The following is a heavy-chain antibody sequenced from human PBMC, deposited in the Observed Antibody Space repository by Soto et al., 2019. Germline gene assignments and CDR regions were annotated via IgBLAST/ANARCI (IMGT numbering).Heavy chain of an antibody. J-gene: IGHJ4*02. CDR2: IIPILGIA. Sequence: QVQLVQSGAEVKKPGSSVKVSCKASGGTFSSYTISWVRQAPGQGLEWMGRIIPILGIANYAQKFQGRVTNTADKSTSTAYMGLRSLRSEDTAVYYCARGCDGGSCQNYLFDYWGQGPLVTVSS. V-gene: IGHV1-69*02. CDR1: GGTFSSYT. D-gene: IGHD2-15*01. CDR3: ARGCDGGSCQNYLFDY.